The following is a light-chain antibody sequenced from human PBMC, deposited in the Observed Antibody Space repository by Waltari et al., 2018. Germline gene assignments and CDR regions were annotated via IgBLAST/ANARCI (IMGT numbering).Light chain of an antibody. Sequence: DIVMTQSPDSLAVYLGERATINCKSSQSVLYSSNNKNYLAWYQQKPGQPPKLLIYWASTRESGVPDRFSGSESGADFTLSISSLQAEDVAVYYCRQYCGPPFTFGPGTRVDGK. J-gene: IGKJ3*01. V-gene: IGKV4-1*01. CDR2: WAS. CDR1: QSVLYSSNNKNY. CDR3: RQYCGPPFT.